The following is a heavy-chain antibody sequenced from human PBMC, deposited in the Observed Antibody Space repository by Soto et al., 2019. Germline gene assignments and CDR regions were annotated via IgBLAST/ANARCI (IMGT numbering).Heavy chain of an antibody. CDR1: GFTFSSYG. D-gene: IGHD6-19*01. CDR2: ISYDGSNK. V-gene: IGHV3-30*18. CDR3: ANLAVAGHFDY. J-gene: IGHJ4*02. Sequence: QPGGSLRLSCAASGFTFSSYGMHWVRQAPGKGLEWVAVISYDGSNKYYADSVKGRFTISRDNSKNTLYLQMNSLRAEDTAVYYCANLAVAGHFDYWGQGTLVTVSS.